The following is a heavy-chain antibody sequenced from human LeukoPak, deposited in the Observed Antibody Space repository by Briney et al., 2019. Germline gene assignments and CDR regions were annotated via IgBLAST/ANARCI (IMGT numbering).Heavy chain of an antibody. CDR3: ARRNYGSLSTGYYYGMDV. D-gene: IGHD1-7*01. Sequence: SETLSLTCTVSGGSISSYYWSWIRQPPGKGLEWIGYIYYSGSTNYNPSLKSRVTISVDTSKNQFSLKLSSVTAADTAVYYCARRNYGSLSTGYYYGMDVWGQGTTVTVSS. CDR2: IYYSGST. CDR1: GGSISSYY. V-gene: IGHV4-59*08. J-gene: IGHJ6*02.